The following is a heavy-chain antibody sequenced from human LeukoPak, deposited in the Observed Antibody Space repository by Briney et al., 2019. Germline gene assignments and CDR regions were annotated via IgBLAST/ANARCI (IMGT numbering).Heavy chain of an antibody. V-gene: IGHV1-69*06. D-gene: IGHD3-10*01. Sequence: SVKVSCKASGGTFSSYAISWVRQAPGQGLEWMGGIIPIFGTANYAQKFQGRVMITADKSTSTAYMELSSLRSEDTAVYYCARAAYYYGSGTNYGMDVWGKGTTVTVSS. CDR2: IIPIFGTA. CDR3: ARAAYYYGSGTNYGMDV. CDR1: GGTFSSYA. J-gene: IGHJ6*04.